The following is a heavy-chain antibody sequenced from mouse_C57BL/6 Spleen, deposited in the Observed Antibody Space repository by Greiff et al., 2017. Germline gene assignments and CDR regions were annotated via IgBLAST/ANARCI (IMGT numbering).Heavy chain of an antibody. J-gene: IGHJ4*01. CDR2: IYPRSGNT. CDR3: ARGVTTVVASYYAMDY. V-gene: IGHV1-81*01. CDR1: GYTFTRYG. Sequence: VKLQQSGAELARPGASVKLSCKASGYTFTRYGISWVKQRTGQGLEWIGEIYPRSGNTYYNEKFKGKATLTADKSSSTAYMQLSSLTSEDSAVYYCARGVTTVVASYYAMDYWGQGTSVTVSS. D-gene: IGHD1-1*01.